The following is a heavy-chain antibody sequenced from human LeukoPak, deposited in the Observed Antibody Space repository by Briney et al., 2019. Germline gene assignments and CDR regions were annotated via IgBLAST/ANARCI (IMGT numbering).Heavy chain of an antibody. Sequence: PGGSLRLSCAASGLAFSSSAMNWVRQAPGKGLEWVSYISSSGDTIYYADSVKGRFTISRDNAKNSLYLQMSSLGAEDTAVYYCARGYYGSGTYRAMDVWGQGTTVTVSS. CDR2: ISSSGDTI. V-gene: IGHV3-48*01. J-gene: IGHJ6*02. CDR1: GLAFSSSA. CDR3: ARGYYGSGTYRAMDV. D-gene: IGHD3-10*01.